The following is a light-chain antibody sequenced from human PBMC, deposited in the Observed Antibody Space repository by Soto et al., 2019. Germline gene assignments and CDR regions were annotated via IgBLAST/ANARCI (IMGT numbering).Light chain of an antibody. CDR3: QQSYSGPPT. Sequence: DIQVTQSPSSLSASLGDRVAITCRTSQNVAKFLNWYQQRPGKAPKLLILGVSSLQSGVPSRFSGSGSGTEFTLTISSLQPDDCVTYYCQQSYSGPPTFGQGT. J-gene: IGKJ2*01. V-gene: IGKV1-39*01. CDR1: QNVAKF. CDR2: GVS.